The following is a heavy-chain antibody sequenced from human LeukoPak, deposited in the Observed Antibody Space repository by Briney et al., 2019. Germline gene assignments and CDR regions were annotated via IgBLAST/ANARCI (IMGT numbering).Heavy chain of an antibody. D-gene: IGHD3-3*01. CDR1: GGSFSGYY. V-gene: IGHV4-34*01. J-gene: IGHJ6*02. CDR3: ARGPPVLRFLEWSH. CDR2: INHSGST. Sequence: SETLSLTCAVYGGSFSGYYWGWIRQPPGKGLEWIGEINHSGSTNYNPSLKSRVTISVDTSKNQFSLKLSSVTAADTAVYYCARGPPVLRFLEWSHWGQGTTVTVSS.